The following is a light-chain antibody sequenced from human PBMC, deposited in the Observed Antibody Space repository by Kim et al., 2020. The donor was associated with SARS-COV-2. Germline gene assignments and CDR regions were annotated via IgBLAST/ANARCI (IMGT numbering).Light chain of an antibody. CDR2: GDN. CDR3: KSRDSSGNHYV. V-gene: IGLV3-19*01. CDR1: SLRSYD. J-gene: IGLJ1*01. Sequence: ALGQTVRITCQRDSLRSYDVSWYKQKPGQAPIFVISGDNNRPSGIPDRFSGSISGDTASLTITGAQADDEADYYCKSRDSSGNHYVFGAGTKVTVL.